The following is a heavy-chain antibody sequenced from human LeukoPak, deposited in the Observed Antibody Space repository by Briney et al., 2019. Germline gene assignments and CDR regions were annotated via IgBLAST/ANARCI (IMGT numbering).Heavy chain of an antibody. J-gene: IGHJ6*03. CDR1: GGTFSSYA. V-gene: IGHV1-69*15. Sequence: GSSVKVSCKASGGTFSSYAISWVRQAPGQGLEWMGRIIPIFGTANYAQKFQGRATITADESTSTAYMELSSLRSEDTAVYYCARAIDFHSSSWIRDYYYYYYMDVWGKGTTVTVSS. CDR2: IIPIFGTA. D-gene: IGHD6-13*01. CDR3: ARAIDFHSSSWIRDYYYYYYMDV.